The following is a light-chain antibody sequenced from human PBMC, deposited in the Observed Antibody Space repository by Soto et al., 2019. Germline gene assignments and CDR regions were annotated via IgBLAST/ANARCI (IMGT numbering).Light chain of an antibody. CDR3: MQGTHWPSPRESVYYT. CDR1: QSLVYSDGNTY. V-gene: IGKV2-30*01. Sequence: DVVMTQSPLSLPVTLGQPASISCRSSQSLVYSDGNTYLNWFQQRPGQSPRRLIYKVSNRDSGVPDRFSGSGSGTDFTLKISRVEAEDVGVYYCMQGTHWPSPRESVYYTFGQGTKLEIK. J-gene: IGKJ2*01. CDR2: KVS.